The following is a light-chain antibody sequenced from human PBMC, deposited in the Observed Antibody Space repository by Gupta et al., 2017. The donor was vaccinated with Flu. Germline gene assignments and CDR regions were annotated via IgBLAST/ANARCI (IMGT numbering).Light chain of an antibody. CDR1: QSISSW. Sequence: DIQMTQSPSTLSASVGDRVTITCRASQSISSWLAWYQQKPGKAPKLLIYKASSLESAVLSTFSGSGSGTEFTLTIISLLPDDFATYYCQLDTSYPPSFGPGTKVDIK. CDR2: KAS. V-gene: IGKV1-5*03. CDR3: QLDTSYPPS. J-gene: IGKJ3*01.